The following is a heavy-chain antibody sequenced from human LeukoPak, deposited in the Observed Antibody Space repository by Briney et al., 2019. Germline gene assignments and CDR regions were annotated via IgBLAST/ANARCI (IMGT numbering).Heavy chain of an antibody. CDR2: ISAYNGNT. CDR1: GYTFTSYG. D-gene: IGHD2-15*01. V-gene: IGHV1-18*01. Sequence: ASVKVSCKASGYTFTSYGISWVRQAPGQGLEWMGWISAYNGNTNYAQKLQGRVTMTTDTSTSTAYMVLRSLRSDDTAVYYCARVVYCSGGSCFSNWFDPWGQGTLVTVSS. J-gene: IGHJ5*02. CDR3: ARVVYCSGGSCFSNWFDP.